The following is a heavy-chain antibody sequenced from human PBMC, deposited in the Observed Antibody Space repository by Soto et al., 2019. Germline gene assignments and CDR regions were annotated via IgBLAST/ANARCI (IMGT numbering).Heavy chain of an antibody. D-gene: IGHD3-3*01. CDR2: IHYSGGT. J-gene: IGHJ4*02. Sequence: QVQLQESGPGLVKPWETLSLTCTVSGGSISSYYWNWIRQSPGKGLEWIGYIHYSGGTNYNPSLKSRVTISVDTSKNQFSLNLCSVTAADTAVYYCALGLGVVINSFDYWGQETLVTVSS. CDR1: GGSISSYY. CDR3: ALGLGVVINSFDY. V-gene: IGHV4-59*01.